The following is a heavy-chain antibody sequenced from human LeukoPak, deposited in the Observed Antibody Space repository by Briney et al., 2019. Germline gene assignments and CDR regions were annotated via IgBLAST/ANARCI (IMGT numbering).Heavy chain of an antibody. J-gene: IGHJ5*02. D-gene: IGHD6-13*01. V-gene: IGHV1-46*01. Sequence: ASVKVSFKAPGYTSTIYYMHWVRQAPGQGLGWVGIINPIGVITSYAQKLQGRVTMTRDTSTSTVYMELSSLRSEETAVYYCARDDFSTGYSSSWYIRYNWFDTWGQGTLVTVSS. CDR3: ARDDFSTGYSSSWYIRYNWFDT. CDR1: GYTSTIYY. CDR2: INPIGVIT.